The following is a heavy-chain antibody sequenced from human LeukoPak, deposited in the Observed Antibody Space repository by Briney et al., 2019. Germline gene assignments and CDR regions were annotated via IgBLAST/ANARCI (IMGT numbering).Heavy chain of an antibody. J-gene: IGHJ6*03. CDR2: IYTSGST. CDR1: GGSISSYY. Sequence: PSETLSLTCTVSGGSISSYYWSWIRQPAGKGLEWIGRIYTSGSTNYNPSPKSRVTMSVDTSKNQFSLKLSSVTAADTAVYYCARESGGIVPAAPRVYYYYYMDVWGKGTTVTVSS. CDR3: ARESGGIVPAAPRVYYYYYMDV. V-gene: IGHV4-4*07. D-gene: IGHD2-2*01.